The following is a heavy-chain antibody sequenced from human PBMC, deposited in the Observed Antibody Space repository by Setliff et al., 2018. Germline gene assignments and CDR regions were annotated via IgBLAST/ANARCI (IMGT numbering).Heavy chain of an antibody. CDR2: IYTDGTT. J-gene: IGHJ6*02. D-gene: IGHD2-8*01. Sequence: LSLTCTVSGASLRSGSNYWGWFRQPAGKGLEWVGRIYTDGTTNYNPSPKSRVSISADTSMNHFSLRMTSVSAADTAVYYCAKEHVVISFVTNTHHHYGMDVWGQGTTVTVSS. CDR3: AKEHVVISFVTNTHHHYGMDV. CDR1: GASLRSGSNY. V-gene: IGHV4-61*02.